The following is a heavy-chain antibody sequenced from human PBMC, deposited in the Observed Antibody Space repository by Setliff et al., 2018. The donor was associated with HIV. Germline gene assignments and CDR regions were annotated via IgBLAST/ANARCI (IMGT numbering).Heavy chain of an antibody. Sequence: ASVKVSCKASGYTFSNYGISWLRQAPGQGPEWMGWISGDNGDTNYAQKFQGRLTMTTDTSTSTAYMELRSLSSEDTAVYYCARHQAPYYGSSGYNPNWYFDLWGRGTLVTVSS. CDR2: ISGDNGDT. CDR3: ARHQAPYYGSSGYNPNWYFDL. D-gene: IGHD3-22*01. J-gene: IGHJ2*01. CDR1: GYTFSNYG. V-gene: IGHV1-18*01.